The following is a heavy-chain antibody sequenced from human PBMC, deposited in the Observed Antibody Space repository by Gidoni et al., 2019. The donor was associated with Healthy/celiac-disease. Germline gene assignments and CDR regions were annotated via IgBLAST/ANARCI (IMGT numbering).Heavy chain of an antibody. CDR1: GYSFTSYW. D-gene: IGHD6-19*01. Sequence: EVQLVQSGAEVKQPGESLKISCKGSGYSFTSYWIGWVRQMPGKGLEWMGIIYPGDSDTRYSPSFQGQVTISADKSISTAYLQWSSMKASDTAMYYCARQISIAVAAPGFDYWGQGTLVTVSS. CDR3: ARQISIAVAAPGFDY. J-gene: IGHJ4*02. CDR2: IYPGDSDT. V-gene: IGHV5-51*01.